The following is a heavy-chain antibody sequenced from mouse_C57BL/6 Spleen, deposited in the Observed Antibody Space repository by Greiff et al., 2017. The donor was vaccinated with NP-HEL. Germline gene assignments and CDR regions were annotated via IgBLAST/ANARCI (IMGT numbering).Heavy chain of an antibody. CDR3: ASPEYFDV. CDR2: INPYNGGT. CDR1: GYTFTDYY. Sequence: EVKLMESGPVLVKPGASVKMSCKASGYTFTDYYMNWVKQSHGKSLEWIGVINPYNGGTSYNQKFKGKATLTVDKSSSTAYMELNSLTSEDSAVYYCASPEYFDVWGTGTTVTVSS. J-gene: IGHJ1*03. V-gene: IGHV1-19*01.